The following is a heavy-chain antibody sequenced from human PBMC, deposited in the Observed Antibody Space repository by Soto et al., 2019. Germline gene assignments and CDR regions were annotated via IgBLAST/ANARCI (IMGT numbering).Heavy chain of an antibody. CDR2: IKQDGGKK. V-gene: IGHV3-7*03. J-gene: IGHJ3*02. D-gene: IGHD2-15*01. Sequence: GGSLRLSCAASGFTFSSYWMSWVRQAPGKGLEWVANIKQDGGKKYYVDSVKGRFTISRDNAKNTLYLQMSSLRAEDTAVYYCAKLAFLGYCSGGSCYDAFDIWGQGTMVTVSS. CDR3: AKLAFLGYCSGGSCYDAFDI. CDR1: GFTFSSYW.